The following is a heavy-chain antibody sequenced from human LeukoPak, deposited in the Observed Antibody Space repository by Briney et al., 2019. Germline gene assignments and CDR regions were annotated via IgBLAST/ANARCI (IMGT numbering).Heavy chain of an antibody. V-gene: IGHV1-8*01. D-gene: IGHD5-18*01. J-gene: IGHJ4*02. Sequence: ASVKVSCKASGYTFTSYDINWVRQATGQGLEWMGWMNHNSGNTGYAQKFQGRVTMTRNTSISTAYMELSSLRSEDTAVYYCARSHSYGYFTTDYWGQGTLVTVSS. CDR1: GYTFTSYD. CDR3: ARSHSYGYFTTDY. CDR2: MNHNSGNT.